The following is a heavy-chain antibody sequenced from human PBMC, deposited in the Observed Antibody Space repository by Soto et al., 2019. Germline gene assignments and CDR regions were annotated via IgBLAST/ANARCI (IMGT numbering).Heavy chain of an antibody. D-gene: IGHD2-2*02. CDR1: GFTFSSHA. Sequence: GGSLRLSCTASGFTFSSHAMTWVRQAPGKGLEWVSGLSDSGGSTYYADSVKGRFTISRDNSMNTLYLQMNTLRAEDTAVYYCAKVDDCSSTSCYILGGVGWFDPWGQGTLVTVSS. J-gene: IGHJ5*02. V-gene: IGHV3-23*01. CDR2: LSDSGGST. CDR3: AKVDDCSSTSCYILGGVGWFDP.